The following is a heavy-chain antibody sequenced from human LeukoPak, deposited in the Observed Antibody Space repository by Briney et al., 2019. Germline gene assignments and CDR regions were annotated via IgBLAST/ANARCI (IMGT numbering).Heavy chain of an antibody. CDR3: ARDVGGSSWYTFWFDP. CDR1: GITLSNYG. V-gene: IGHV3-23*01. J-gene: IGHJ5*02. CDR2: ISDSGGRT. Sequence: GGSLRLSCAVSGITLSNYGMSWVRQAPGKGLEWVAGISDSGGRTNYADSVKGRFTISRDNPKNTLYLQMNSLRAEDTAVYYCARDVGGSSWYTFWFDPWGQGTLVTVSS. D-gene: IGHD6-13*01.